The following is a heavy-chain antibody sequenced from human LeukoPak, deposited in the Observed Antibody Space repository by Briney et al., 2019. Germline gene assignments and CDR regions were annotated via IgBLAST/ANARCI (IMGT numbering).Heavy chain of an antibody. D-gene: IGHD5-24*01. CDR2: MSYSRST. CDR3: ARVRWLQLCHFDY. J-gene: IGHJ4*02. CDR1: GGSISSNNYS. Sequence: SSETLSLTCTVSGGSISSNNYSWGWIPQPPGKGLEWIASMSYSRSTYYNPSLKSRVTISVDTSRNQFSLKLRSVNATATAVYYCARVRWLQLCHFDYWGQGTLVTVSS. V-gene: IGHV4-39*07.